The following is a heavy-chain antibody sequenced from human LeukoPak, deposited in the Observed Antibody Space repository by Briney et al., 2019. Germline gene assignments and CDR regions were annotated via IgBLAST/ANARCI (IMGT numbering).Heavy chain of an antibody. CDR3: ARDMYRSGWIDY. J-gene: IGHJ4*02. CDR2: ISNSGSTI. CDR1: GCTFSSYE. Sequence: GGSLRLSCAASGCTFSSYEMNWVRQAPGKGLEWVSYISNSGSTIYYADSVKRRFTIARDNAKNTLYLQMKGLTAEDTAVYYCARDMYRSGWIDYWGQGTLVTVSS. D-gene: IGHD6-19*01. V-gene: IGHV3-48*03.